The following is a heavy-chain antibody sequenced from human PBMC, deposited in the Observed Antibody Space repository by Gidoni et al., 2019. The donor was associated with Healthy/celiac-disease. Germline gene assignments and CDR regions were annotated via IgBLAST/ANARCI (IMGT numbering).Heavy chain of an antibody. Sequence: QVQLVQSGAEVKKPESSVKVSCKASGGTVSSYTISWVRQAPGQGLEWMGGIIAIFGTANYVQKFQGRVTITADESTSTAYMELSSLRSEDTAVYYCASPMDYYDSSGYYYAPFDYWGQGTLVTVSS. CDR3: ASPMDYYDSSGYYYAPFDY. J-gene: IGHJ4*02. V-gene: IGHV1-69*01. CDR1: GGTVSSYT. CDR2: IIAIFGTA. D-gene: IGHD3-22*01.